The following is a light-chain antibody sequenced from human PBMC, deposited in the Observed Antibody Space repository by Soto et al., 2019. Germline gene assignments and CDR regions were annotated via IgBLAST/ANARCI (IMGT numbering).Light chain of an antibody. Sequence: ELVFPHSPGTLSLSPGERATLSCRASQSVSSSYLAWYQQKPGRAPRLLIYGASSRATGIPDRFSGSGSGTDFTLTISRLEPEDFAVYYCQQYGSSPLTFGGGTKVDIK. J-gene: IGKJ4*01. V-gene: IGKV3-20*01. CDR3: QQYGSSPLT. CDR1: QSVSSSY. CDR2: GAS.